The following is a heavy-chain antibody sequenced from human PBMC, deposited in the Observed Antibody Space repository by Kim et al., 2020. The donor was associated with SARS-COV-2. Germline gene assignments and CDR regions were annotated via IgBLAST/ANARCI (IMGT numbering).Heavy chain of an antibody. CDR2: IYYSGST. CDR1: GGSISSSSYY. Sequence: SETLSLTCTVSGGSISSSSYYWGWIRQPPGKGLEWIGSIYYSGSTYYNPSLKSRVTISVDTSKNQFSLKLSSVTAADTAVYYCARTYCSSTSCYSAGFDYWGQGTLVNVSS. V-gene: IGHV4-39*01. CDR3: ARTYCSSTSCYSAGFDY. D-gene: IGHD2-2*01. J-gene: IGHJ4*02.